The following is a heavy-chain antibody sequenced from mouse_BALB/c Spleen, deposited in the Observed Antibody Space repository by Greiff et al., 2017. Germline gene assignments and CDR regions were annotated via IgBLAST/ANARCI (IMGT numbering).Heavy chain of an antibody. CDR1: GFTFSSFG. CDR2: ISSGSSTI. V-gene: IGHV5-17*02. CDR3: ARGDGNYVNAMDY. D-gene: IGHD2-1*01. J-gene: IGHJ4*01. Sequence: EVMLVESGGGLVQPGGSRKLSCAASGFTFSSFGMHWVRQAPEKGLEWVAYISSGSSTIYYADTVKGRFTISRDNPKNTLFLQMTSLRSEDTAMYYCARGDGNYVNAMDYWGQGTSVTVSS.